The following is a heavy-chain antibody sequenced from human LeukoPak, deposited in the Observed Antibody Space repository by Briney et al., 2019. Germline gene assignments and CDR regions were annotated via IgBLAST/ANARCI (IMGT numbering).Heavy chain of an antibody. CDR3: ARDYYGP. V-gene: IGHV3-66*03. J-gene: IGHJ5*02. D-gene: IGHD3-22*01. CDR1: GLTVSNNY. Sequence: GGSLRLSCAASGLTVSNNYMRWVREAPGKGLEWVSSIYSRGSTSYVDSVKGRFTISRDNSKNTLFLQMNSLRVEDTAVYYSARDYYGPWGQGTLVTVSS. CDR2: IYSRGST.